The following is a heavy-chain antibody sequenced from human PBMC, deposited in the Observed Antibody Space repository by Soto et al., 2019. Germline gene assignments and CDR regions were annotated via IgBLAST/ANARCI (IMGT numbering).Heavy chain of an antibody. CDR1: GGTFSSYT. Sequence: QVQLVQSGAEVKKPGSSVKVSCKASGGTFSSYTISWVRQAPGQGLEWMGRIIPILGIANYEKKFQGRVTITADKSTSTAYRELSRLRSEDTAVYYCARDDGLAYCGGDCYSWGQGTLVTVSS. D-gene: IGHD2-21*02. V-gene: IGHV1-69*02. CDR2: IIPILGIA. J-gene: IGHJ4*02. CDR3: ARDDGLAYCGGDCYS.